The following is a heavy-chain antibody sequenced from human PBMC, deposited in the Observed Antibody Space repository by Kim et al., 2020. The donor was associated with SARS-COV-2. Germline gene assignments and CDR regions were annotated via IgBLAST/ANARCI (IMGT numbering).Heavy chain of an antibody. CDR3: TTDAMVRGWTTNDY. Sequence: GGSLRLSCAASGFSFSNAWMSWVRQAPGKGLEWVGRIKTKTDGGTTDYAAFVKGRFTISRDDSKTMLYLQMDDLRTDDTAVYYCTTDAMVRGWTTNDYWGQGTLVTVSS. CDR2: IKTKTDGGTT. D-gene: IGHD3-10*01. CDR1: GFSFSNAW. J-gene: IGHJ4*02. V-gene: IGHV3-15*01.